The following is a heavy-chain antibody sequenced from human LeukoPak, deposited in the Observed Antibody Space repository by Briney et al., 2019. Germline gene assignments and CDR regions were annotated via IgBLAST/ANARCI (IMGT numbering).Heavy chain of an antibody. Sequence: ETLSLTCAVYGGSFSGYYWSWIRQPPGKGLEWIGEINHSGSTNYNPSLKSRVTISVDTSKNQFSLKLSSVTAADTAVYYCARGRSYGGNSIGYWGQGTLVTVSS. J-gene: IGHJ4*02. CDR2: INHSGST. CDR3: ARGRSYGGNSIGY. V-gene: IGHV4-34*01. CDR1: GGSFSGYY. D-gene: IGHD4-23*01.